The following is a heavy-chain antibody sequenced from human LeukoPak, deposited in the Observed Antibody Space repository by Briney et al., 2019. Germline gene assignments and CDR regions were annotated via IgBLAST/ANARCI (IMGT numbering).Heavy chain of an antibody. CDR2: VYTGGTT. J-gene: IGHJ4*02. Sequence: SETLSLTCTGSGGSITSGSYYWSWIRQPAGKALESIGRVYTGGTTDYNPSLKSRVTISIDTSKNQFSLNLTSVTAADTAVYYCARDARFGDPGYWGQGTLVSVSS. V-gene: IGHV4-61*02. CDR3: ARDARFGDPGY. CDR1: GGSITSGSYY. D-gene: IGHD3-16*01.